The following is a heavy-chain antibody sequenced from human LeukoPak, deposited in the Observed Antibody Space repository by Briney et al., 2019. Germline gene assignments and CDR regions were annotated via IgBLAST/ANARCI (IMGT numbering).Heavy chain of an antibody. V-gene: IGHV4-59*01. Sequence: PSETLSLTCTVPGGSISSYYWSWIRQPPGKGLEWIGYIYYSGSTNYNPSLKSRVTIPVDTSKNQFSLKLSPVTAADTAVYYCASRTVFYGMDVWGQGTTVTVSS. CDR3: ASRTVFYGMDV. J-gene: IGHJ6*02. CDR1: GGSISSYY. D-gene: IGHD4-11*01. CDR2: IYYSGST.